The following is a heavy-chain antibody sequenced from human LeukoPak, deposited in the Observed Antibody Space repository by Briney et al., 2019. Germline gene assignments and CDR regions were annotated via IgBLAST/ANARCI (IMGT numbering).Heavy chain of an antibody. V-gene: IGHV3-21*01. CDR3: ARGFRIKILRGVQCFDY. Sequence: GGSLRLSCAASGFTFSSYSINWVRQAPGKGLEWVASISNSANYIYYADSVKGRFTVSRDNAKNSLYLQMNTLRAEDTAVYYCARGFRIKILRGVQCFDYWGRGTLVSVSS. CDR1: GFTFSSYS. CDR2: ISNSANYI. D-gene: IGHD3-10*01. J-gene: IGHJ4*02.